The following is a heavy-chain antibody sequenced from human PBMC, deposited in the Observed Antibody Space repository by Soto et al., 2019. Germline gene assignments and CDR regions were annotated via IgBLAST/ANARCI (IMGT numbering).Heavy chain of an antibody. J-gene: IGHJ3*02. CDR2: ISGSGGST. CDR1: GFTFSSYA. V-gene: IGHV3-23*01. Sequence: GGSLRLSCAASGFTFSSYAMSWVRQAPGKGLEWVSAISGSGGSTYYADSVKGRFTISRDNSKNTLYLQMNSLRAEDTAVYYCAKDCPQYYDILTGYTGPAFDIWGQGTMVTVS. D-gene: IGHD3-9*01. CDR3: AKDCPQYYDILTGYTGPAFDI.